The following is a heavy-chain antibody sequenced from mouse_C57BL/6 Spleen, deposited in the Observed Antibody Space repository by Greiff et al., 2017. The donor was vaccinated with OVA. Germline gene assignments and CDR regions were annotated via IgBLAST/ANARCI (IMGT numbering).Heavy chain of an antibody. V-gene: IGHV1-55*01. D-gene: IGHD4-1*01. Sequence: QVQLKQPGAELVKPGASVKMSCKASGYTFTSYWITWVKQRTGQGLEWIGDIYPGSGSTNYNEKFKSKAKLTVDTSSRTAYMQLSSLTSEDSAVYYCARSGTRWYFDVWGTGTTVTVSS. CDR3: ARSGTRWYFDV. CDR2: IYPGSGST. J-gene: IGHJ1*03. CDR1: GYTFTSYW.